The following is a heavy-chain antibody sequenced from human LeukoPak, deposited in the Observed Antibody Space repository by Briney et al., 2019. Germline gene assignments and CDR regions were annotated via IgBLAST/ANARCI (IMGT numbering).Heavy chain of an antibody. V-gene: IGHV3-33*01. Sequence: PGRSLRLSCAASGFTFSSYGMHWVRQAPGKGLEWVAVIWYDGSNKYYADSVKGRFTISRDNSKNTLYLQMNSLRAEDTAVYYCARDAHYYDSSGYFDAFDIWGQGTMVTVSS. CDR3: ARDAHYYDSSGYFDAFDI. CDR2: IWYDGSNK. D-gene: IGHD3-22*01. CDR1: GFTFSSYG. J-gene: IGHJ3*02.